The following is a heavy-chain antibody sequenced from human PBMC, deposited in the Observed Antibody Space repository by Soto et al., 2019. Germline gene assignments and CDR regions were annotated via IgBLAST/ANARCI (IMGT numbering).Heavy chain of an antibody. Sequence: EVQLVESGGGLVQPGGSLRLSCAASGFTFSSYSMNWVRQAPGKGLEWVSYISSSSTTKYYADSVKGRFTISRDNAKNSLYLQINSLRAEDTSVYYLARDGCSGGSCVNWFDPGGQGTLVTVSS. V-gene: IGHV3-48*01. D-gene: IGHD2-15*01. CDR1: GFTFSSYS. CDR3: ARDGCSGGSCVNWFDP. J-gene: IGHJ5*02. CDR2: ISSSSTTK.